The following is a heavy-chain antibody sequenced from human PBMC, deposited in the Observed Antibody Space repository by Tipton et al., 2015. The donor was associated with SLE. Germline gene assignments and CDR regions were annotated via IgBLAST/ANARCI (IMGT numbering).Heavy chain of an antibody. CDR3: ARNKAVAGTVIEY. V-gene: IGHV4-59*01. Sequence: TLSLTCTVAGGSISTYYWSWIRQSPGKGLEWIGFIYFSGGSDFGSTDYNLSLKSRVTISADTSKNQFSLKLTSLTAADTALYYCARNKAVAGTVIEYWGPGTLVTVSS. CDR2: IYFSGGSDFGST. J-gene: IGHJ4*02. CDR1: GGSISTYY. D-gene: IGHD6-19*01.